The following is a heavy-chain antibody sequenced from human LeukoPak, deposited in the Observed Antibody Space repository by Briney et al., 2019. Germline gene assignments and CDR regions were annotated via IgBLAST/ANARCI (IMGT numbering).Heavy chain of an antibody. CDR3: AKSTGRYFGLLDDLGY. V-gene: IGHV3-30*18. CDR2: ISYDGSNQ. Sequence: GRSLRLSCAASGFSFSTTGIHWVRQAPGKGLEWVAAISYDGSNQYYGDSVKGRFTISRDTSKYTVYLQMNSLGAEDTALYYCAKSTGRYFGLLDDLGYWGQGTLVTVSS. D-gene: IGHD3-9*01. CDR1: GFSFSTTG. J-gene: IGHJ4*02.